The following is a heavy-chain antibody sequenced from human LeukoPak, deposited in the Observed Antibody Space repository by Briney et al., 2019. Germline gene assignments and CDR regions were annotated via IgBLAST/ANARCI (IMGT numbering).Heavy chain of an antibody. V-gene: IGHV2-5*02. D-gene: IGHD3-22*01. J-gene: IGHJ4*02. Sequence: KGSGPTLVNPTETLTLTCTFSGFSLATNAVGVGWIRQPPGKARERLTLIYWDDDKRYNSSLRRRLIVTKNVSKNQVVLTTTNMDPVDTATYYCARTTYYYDSSGYYYVDYWGQGTLVTVSS. CDR2: IYWDDDK. CDR3: ARTTYYYDSSGYYYVDY. CDR1: GFSLATNAVG.